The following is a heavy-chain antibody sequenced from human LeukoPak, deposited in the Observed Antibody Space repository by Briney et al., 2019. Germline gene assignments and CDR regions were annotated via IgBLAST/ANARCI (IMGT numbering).Heavy chain of an antibody. CDR1: GYTFTSYG. D-gene: IGHD3-3*01. J-gene: IGHJ6*02. Sequence: GASVKVSCKASGYTFTSYGISWVRQAPGQGLEWMGWISAYNGNTNYAQKLQGRVTMTTDTSTSTAYMELRSLRSDDTAVYYCARDEGDFLEWPKSHYYYYGMDVWGQGTTVTVSS. CDR2: ISAYNGNT. V-gene: IGHV1-18*01. CDR3: ARDEGDFLEWPKSHYYYYGMDV.